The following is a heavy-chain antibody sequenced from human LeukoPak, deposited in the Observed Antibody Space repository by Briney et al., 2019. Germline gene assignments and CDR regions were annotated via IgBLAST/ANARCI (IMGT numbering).Heavy chain of an antibody. V-gene: IGHV3-33*08. J-gene: IGHJ4*02. CDR2: IWYDGSNE. D-gene: IGHD4/OR15-4a*01. CDR3: ARNAYGGDIFDY. CDR1: GLSFSTYD. Sequence: PGGSLRLSCAASGLSFSTYDMTWVRQAPGKGLEWVAIIWYDGSNENYVDSVQGRFTIFRDNSKNTLYLQMNSLRAEDTAVYYCARNAYGGDIFDYWGQGTLVTVSS.